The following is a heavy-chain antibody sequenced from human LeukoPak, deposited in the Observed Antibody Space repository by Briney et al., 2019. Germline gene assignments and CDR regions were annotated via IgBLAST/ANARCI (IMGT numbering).Heavy chain of an antibody. CDR3: ARDPEPTYYYDRSGSYFDY. V-gene: IGHV3-30-3*01. J-gene: IGHJ4*02. CDR1: GFTFSSYT. CDR2: ISYDGSNK. D-gene: IGHD3-22*01. Sequence: GGSLRLSCVGSGFTFSSYTMHWVRQAPGKGLEWVSLISYDGSNKDYADSVKGRFTISRDNPRNTLYLQMNSLRAEDTAVYYCARDPEPTYYYDRSGSYFDYWGQGTLVTVSS.